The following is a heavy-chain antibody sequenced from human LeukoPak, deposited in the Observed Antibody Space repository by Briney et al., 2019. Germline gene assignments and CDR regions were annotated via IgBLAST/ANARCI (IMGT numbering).Heavy chain of an antibody. CDR3: AREASGSSDFDY. D-gene: IGHD3-10*01. CDR1: GGSISSSDYY. Sequence: SETLSLTCTVSGGSISSSDYYWSRIRQPPGKGLEWIGYIYYSGSTYYNPSLKSRVTISVDTSKNQFSLKLSSVTAADTAVYYCAREASGSSDFDYWGQGTLVTVSS. J-gene: IGHJ4*02. V-gene: IGHV4-30-4*01. CDR2: IYYSGST.